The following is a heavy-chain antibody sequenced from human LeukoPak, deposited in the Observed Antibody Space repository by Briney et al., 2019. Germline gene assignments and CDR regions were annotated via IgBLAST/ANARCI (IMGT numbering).Heavy chain of an antibody. CDR1: GFTFSGSG. J-gene: IGHJ6*03. Sequence: GKSLRLSCATSGFTFSGSGMHWVRQAPGKGLEWVALVWYDGRNKYYADSVKGRFTISRDNSRNTVYLQMNNLRAEDTAVYYCAGGVAKAKYDCYYYMDVWGKGTTVTVSS. CDR2: VWYDGRNK. V-gene: IGHV3-33*01. CDR3: AGGVAKAKYDCYYYMDV. D-gene: IGHD2-15*01.